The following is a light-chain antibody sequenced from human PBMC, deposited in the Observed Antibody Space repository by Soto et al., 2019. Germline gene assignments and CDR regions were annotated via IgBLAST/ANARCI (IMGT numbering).Light chain of an antibody. CDR1: SSNIGNNY. J-gene: IGLJ3*02. V-gene: IGLV1-51*01. Sequence: QAVVTQPPSVSAAPGQTVTISCSGTSSNIGNNYVSWYRHLPGTAPKLLIYDNHKLPSGIPGRFSGSKSGTSATLGITGLQTGDEADYYCGTWDNSLSAWVFGGGTKVTVL. CDR3: GTWDNSLSAWV. CDR2: DNH.